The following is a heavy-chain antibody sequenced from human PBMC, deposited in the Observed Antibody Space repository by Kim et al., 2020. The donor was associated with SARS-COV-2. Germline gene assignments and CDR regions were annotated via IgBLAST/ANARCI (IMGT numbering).Heavy chain of an antibody. CDR1: GGSISSYY. CDR2: IYTSGST. J-gene: IGHJ4*02. D-gene: IGHD3-22*01. CDR3: ARDQRDSSGYFPSY. V-gene: IGHV4-4*07. Sequence: SETLSLTCTVSGGSISSYYWSWIRQPAGKGLEWIGRIYTSGSTNYNPSLKSRVTMSVDTSKNQFSLKLSSVTAADTAAYYCARDQRDSSGYFPSYWGQGTLVTVSS.